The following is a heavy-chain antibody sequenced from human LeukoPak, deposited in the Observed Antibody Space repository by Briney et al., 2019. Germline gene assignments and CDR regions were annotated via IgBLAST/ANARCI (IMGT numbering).Heavy chain of an antibody. CDR1: GYPISSGYH. Sequence: SETLSLTCTVSGYPISSGYHWGWIRQPPGKGLEWIGSIYHSGSTYYNPSLKSRVIISVDTSKNEFSLKLSSVTAADTAVYYCVKEGEGSISHWGQGTLVTVSS. CDR3: VKEGEGSISH. V-gene: IGHV4-38-2*02. CDR2: IYHSGST. D-gene: IGHD3-16*01. J-gene: IGHJ4*02.